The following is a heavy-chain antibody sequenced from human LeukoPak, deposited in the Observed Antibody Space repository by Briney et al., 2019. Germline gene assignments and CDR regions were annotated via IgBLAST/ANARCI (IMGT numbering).Heavy chain of an antibody. CDR1: GYTFTGYY. Sequence: GASVKVSCKASGYTFTGYYMHWVRQAPGQGLDWMGWINPNSGGTNYVRKFQGRVTMTRDTSISTAYMELSRLTSDDTAVYYCARAYCSGGSCLDYYYYYMDVWGKGTTVTISS. CDR3: ARAYCSGGSCLDYYYYYMDV. CDR2: INPNSGGT. J-gene: IGHJ6*03. V-gene: IGHV1-2*02. D-gene: IGHD2-15*01.